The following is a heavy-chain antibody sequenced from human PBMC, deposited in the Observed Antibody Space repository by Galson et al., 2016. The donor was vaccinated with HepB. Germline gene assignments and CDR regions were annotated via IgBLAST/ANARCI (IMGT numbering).Heavy chain of an antibody. D-gene: IGHD6-13*01. CDR3: ATARGSSHPIDH. V-gene: IGHV1-69*10. CDR2: IIPFLGLT. Sequence: SVKVSCKASGGTFSTFTFTWVRQAPGQGLEWMGRIIPFLGLTNYAQKFQGRATISTDKSTKTAYMELISLRFEDSAVYYCATARGSSHPIDHWGQGTPLTVSS. J-gene: IGHJ4*02. CDR1: GGTFSTFT.